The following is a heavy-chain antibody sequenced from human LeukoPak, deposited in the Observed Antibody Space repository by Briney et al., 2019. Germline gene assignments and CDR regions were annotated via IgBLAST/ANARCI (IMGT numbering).Heavy chain of an antibody. D-gene: IGHD6-13*01. CDR2: ISWNSGSI. CDR3: AKGALPGIAAAGDAFDI. CDR1: GFTCDDYA. V-gene: IGHV3-9*03. Sequence: GGSLRLSCAASGFTCDDYAMHWVRQAPGKGLEWVSGISWNSGSIGYADSVKGRFTIPRDNAKNSLYLQMNSLRAEDMALYYCAKGALPGIAAAGDAFDIWGQGTMVTVSS. J-gene: IGHJ3*02.